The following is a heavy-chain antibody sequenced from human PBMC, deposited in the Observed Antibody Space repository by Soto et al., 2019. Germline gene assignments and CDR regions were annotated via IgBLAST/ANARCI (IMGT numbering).Heavy chain of an antibody. CDR1: GYTFTGYY. CDR3: ARESGYYDFWSGYNNTLDY. Sequence: QVQLVQSGAEVKKPGASVKVSCKASGYTFTGYYMHWVRQAPGPGLEWMGWINPNSGGTNYAQKFKGRVTMTRETSSSTADMELSRLRADDTAVYYCARESGYYDFWSGYNNTLDYWGQGTLVTVSS. CDR2: INPNSGGT. D-gene: IGHD3-3*01. J-gene: IGHJ4*02. V-gene: IGHV1-2*02.